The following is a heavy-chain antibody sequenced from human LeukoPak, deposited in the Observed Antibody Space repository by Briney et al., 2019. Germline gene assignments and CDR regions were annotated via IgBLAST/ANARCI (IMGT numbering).Heavy chain of an antibody. CDR2: INTDGSKT. J-gene: IGHJ3*02. D-gene: IGHD3-16*02. Sequence: PGGSLRLSCAASGFTFSSYWMHWVRQAPGKGLVWVSRINTDGSKTTYADSVKGRFTMSRDSAKNTLYLQMNSLRAEDTAVYYCARVPAGVIGMKDAFDIWGQGTMVTVSS. V-gene: IGHV3-74*01. CDR3: ARVPAGVIGMKDAFDI. CDR1: GFTFSSYW.